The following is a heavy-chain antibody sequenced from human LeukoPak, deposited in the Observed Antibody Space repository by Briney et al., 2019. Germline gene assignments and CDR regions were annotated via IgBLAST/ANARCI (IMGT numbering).Heavy chain of an antibody. CDR3: ARVGGGYCSGGSCYGNWFDP. CDR2: IYHSGST. V-gene: IGHV4-38-2*02. J-gene: IGHJ5*02. CDR1: GYSISSGYY. D-gene: IGHD2-15*01. Sequence: SETLSLTCTVSGYSISSGYYWGWIRQPPGKGLEWIGSIYHSGSTYYNPSLKSRVTISVDTSKNQFSLKLSSVTAADTAVYYCARVGGGYCSGGSCYGNWFDPWGQGTLVTVSS.